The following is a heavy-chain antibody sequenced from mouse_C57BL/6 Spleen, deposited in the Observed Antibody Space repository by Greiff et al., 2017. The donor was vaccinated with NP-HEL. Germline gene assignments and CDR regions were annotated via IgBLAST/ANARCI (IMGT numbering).Heavy chain of an antibody. CDR2: IDPEDGET. CDR3: AIYYYGSSYNAMDY. CDR1: GFNITDYY. Sequence: VQLKQSGAELVKPGASVKLSCTASGFNITDYYMHWVKQRTEQGLEWIGRIDPEDGETKYAPKFQGKATITADTSSNTAYLQLSSLTSEDTAVYYCAIYYYGSSYNAMDYWGQGTSVTVSS. J-gene: IGHJ4*01. V-gene: IGHV14-2*01. D-gene: IGHD1-1*01.